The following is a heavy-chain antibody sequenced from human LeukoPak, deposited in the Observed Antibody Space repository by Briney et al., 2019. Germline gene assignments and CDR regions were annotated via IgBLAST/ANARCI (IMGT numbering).Heavy chain of an antibody. D-gene: IGHD2-21*02. CDR2: IYYSGST. Sequence: SQTLSLTCTVSGGSISSGGYYWSWDRQHPGTGVEWIGYIYYSGSTYDNPSLKSRVTISVDTSKTQFSLKLSSVTAADTAVYYCARAYCGGDCYIHYYYGIDVWGQGTTVTVSS. V-gene: IGHV4-31*03. J-gene: IGHJ6*02. CDR3: ARAYCGGDCYIHYYYGIDV. CDR1: GGSISSGGYY.